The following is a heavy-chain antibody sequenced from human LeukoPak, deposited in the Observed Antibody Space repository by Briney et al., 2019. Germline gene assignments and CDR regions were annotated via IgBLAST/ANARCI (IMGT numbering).Heavy chain of an antibody. CDR1: GFTVSRNY. CDR3: ARGLTMVRGVIPLDY. D-gene: IGHD3-10*01. V-gene: IGHV3-11*01. J-gene: IGHJ4*02. CDR2: ISSSGSTI. Sequence: GGSLRLSCAASGFTVSRNYMSWIRQAPGKGLEWVSYISSSGSTIYYADSVKGRFTISRDNAKNSLYLQMNSLRAEDTAVYYCARGLTMVRGVIPLDYWGQGTLVTVSS.